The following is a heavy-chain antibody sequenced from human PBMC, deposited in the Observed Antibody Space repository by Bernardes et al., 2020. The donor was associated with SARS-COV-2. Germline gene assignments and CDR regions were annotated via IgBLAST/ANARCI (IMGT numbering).Heavy chain of an antibody. D-gene: IGHD3-3*01. CDR2: ISYDGSNK. V-gene: IGHV3-30*18. J-gene: IGHJ6*02. CDR1: GFTFSSYG. Sequence: GGSLRLSCAASGFTFSSYGMYWVRQAPGKGLEWVAVISYDGSNKYYADSVKGRFTISRDNSKNTLYLQMNSLRAEDTAVYYCAKDHDFWSGYGMDVWGQGTTVTVSS. CDR3: AKDHDFWSGYGMDV.